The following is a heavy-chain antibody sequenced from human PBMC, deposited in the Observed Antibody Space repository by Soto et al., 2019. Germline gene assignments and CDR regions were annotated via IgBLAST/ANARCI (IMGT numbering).Heavy chain of an antibody. J-gene: IGHJ6*02. CDR3: AIEYGEQLVPSHYYYDGMDV. D-gene: IGHD6-6*01. CDR2: IYYSGST. CDR1: GGSISSYY. Sequence: QVQLQESGPGLVKPSETLSLTCTVSGGSISSYYWSWIRQPPGKGLEWIGYIYYSGSTNYNPSLKSRLTISVDTSKNQFSLKLSSVTAADTAVYYCAIEYGEQLVPSHYYYDGMDVWGQGTTVTVSS. V-gene: IGHV4-59*01.